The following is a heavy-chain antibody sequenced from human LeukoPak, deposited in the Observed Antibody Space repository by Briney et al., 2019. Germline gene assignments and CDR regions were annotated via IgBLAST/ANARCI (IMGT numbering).Heavy chain of an antibody. CDR1: GFAFSTYE. D-gene: IGHD2-2*02. CDR2: ISKTANTI. CDR3: ARDGPVYTYSSFPTPFDY. Sequence: GGSLRLSCAASGFAFSTYEMNWVRQAPGKGLEWVSYISKTANTIYYADSVKGRFAISRDNAKNSLYLQMNSLRAEDTAVYYCARDGPVYTYSSFPTPFDYWGQGTLVTVSS. J-gene: IGHJ4*02. V-gene: IGHV3-48*03.